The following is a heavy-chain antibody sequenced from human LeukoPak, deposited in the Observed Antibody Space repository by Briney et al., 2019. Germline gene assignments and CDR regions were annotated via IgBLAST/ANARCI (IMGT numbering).Heavy chain of an antibody. V-gene: IGHV4-39*07. CDR2: IYYSGST. J-gene: IGHJ6*02. CDR1: GGSISSSSYY. D-gene: IGHD3-10*01. Sequence: SETLSLTCTVSGGSISSSSYYWGWIRQPPGKGLEWIGSIYYSGSTYYNPSLKSRVTISVDTSKNQFSLKLSSVTAADTAVYYCARGSPVRGVNRVYYYYGMDVWGQGTTVTVSS. CDR3: ARGSPVRGVNRVYYYYGMDV.